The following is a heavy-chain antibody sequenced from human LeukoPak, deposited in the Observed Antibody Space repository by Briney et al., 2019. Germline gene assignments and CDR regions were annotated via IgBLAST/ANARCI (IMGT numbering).Heavy chain of an antibody. CDR2: IYSGGST. CDR3: ARDTYYDGFDY. Sequence: GGSLRLSCAASGFTVSSNYMSWVRQAPGKGLEWVSVIYSGGSTYYADSVKGRFTISRDNSKNTLYLQMNSLRAEDTAVYYCARDTYYDGFDYWGQGTLVTVSS. D-gene: IGHD3-3*01. V-gene: IGHV3-66*01. CDR1: GFTVSSNY. J-gene: IGHJ4*02.